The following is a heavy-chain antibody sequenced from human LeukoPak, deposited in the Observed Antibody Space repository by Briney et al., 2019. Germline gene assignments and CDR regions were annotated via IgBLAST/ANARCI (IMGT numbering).Heavy chain of an antibody. CDR1: GFTFSSYA. V-gene: IGHV3-30*07. CDR3: ARDSYHIVVVPAAMHD. CDR2: ISYDGSNR. D-gene: IGHD2-2*01. Sequence: GGSLRLSCAASGFTFSSYAMHWVRQAPGKGLEWVAVISYDGSNRYYADSVKGRFTISRDNSKNTLYLQMNSLRAEDTAVYYCARDSYHIVVVPAAMHDWGQGTLVTVSS. J-gene: IGHJ1*01.